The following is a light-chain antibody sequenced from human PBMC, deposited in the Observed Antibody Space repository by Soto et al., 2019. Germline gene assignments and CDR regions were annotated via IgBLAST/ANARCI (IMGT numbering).Light chain of an antibody. V-gene: IGLV3-1*01. CDR1: KLETKY. Sequence: SSVLTQPLSVSVSPGQTASITCSGDKLETKYFAWYQQRPGQSPILVMYQNDKRPSGIPERFSGSNSVNTATLTIRGTQAMDEADYYCQAWDSGPYIFXAGTKGTVL. CDR3: QAWDSGPYI. CDR2: QND. J-gene: IGLJ1*01.